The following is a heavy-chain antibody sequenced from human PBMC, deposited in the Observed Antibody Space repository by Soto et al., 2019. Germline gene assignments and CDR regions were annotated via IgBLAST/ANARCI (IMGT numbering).Heavy chain of an antibody. CDR1: GGSVSSGSYY. CDR3: ASYSSGWSFFDY. CDR2: IYYSGST. Sequence: QVQLQESGPGLVKPSETLSLTCTVSGGSVSSGSYYWSWIRQPPGKGLEWIGYIYYSGSTNYNPSHKSRVTISVDTSKNQFSLKLSSVTAADTAVYYCASYSSGWSFFDYWGQGTLVTVSS. D-gene: IGHD6-19*01. V-gene: IGHV4-61*01. J-gene: IGHJ4*02.